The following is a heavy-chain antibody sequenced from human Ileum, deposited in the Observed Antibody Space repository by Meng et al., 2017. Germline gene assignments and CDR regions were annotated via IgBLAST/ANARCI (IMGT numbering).Heavy chain of an antibody. CDR2: ISLSGSA. Sequence: QVQLQESGPGLVRPSGPLALTCAVSSGSISSNTYWSWVRQPPGKGLEWIGQISLSGSAYYNPSLKSRVTMSVDKSKSQFSLMLTSVTAADTAIYYCARHGGYSQDFWGQGTLVTVSS. J-gene: IGHJ4*02. D-gene: IGHD4-23*01. V-gene: IGHV4-4*02. CDR3: ARHGGYSQDF. CDR1: SGSISSNTY.